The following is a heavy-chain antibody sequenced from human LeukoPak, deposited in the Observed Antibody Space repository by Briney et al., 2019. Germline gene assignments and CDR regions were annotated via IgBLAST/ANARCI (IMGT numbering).Heavy chain of an antibody. CDR3: AKGRGYGFGFFDY. V-gene: IGHV3-23*01. Sequence: GGSLRLSCAGSGFTFSSYGMSWVRQAPGKGLEWVSGISGSGGGPSYADSVKGRFTISRDNSKSTLHLQMNSLRAEDTAVYYCAKGRGYGFGFFDYWGQGALDTVSS. D-gene: IGHD5-18*01. J-gene: IGHJ4*02. CDR1: GFTFSSYG. CDR2: ISGSGGGP.